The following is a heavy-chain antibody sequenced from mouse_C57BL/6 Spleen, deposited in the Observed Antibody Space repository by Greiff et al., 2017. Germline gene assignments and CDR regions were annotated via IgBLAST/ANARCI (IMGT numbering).Heavy chain of an antibody. CDR3: ARDRDGSSYGDAMDY. Sequence: VQLQQSGPELVKPGASVKISCKASGYSFTGYYMNWVKQSPEKSLEWIGEINPSTGGTTYNQKFKAKATLTVDKSSSTAYMQLKSLTSEDSAVYCCARDRDGSSYGDAMDYWGQGTSVTVSA. CDR2: INPSTGGT. D-gene: IGHD1-1*01. J-gene: IGHJ4*01. CDR1: GYSFTGYY. V-gene: IGHV1-42*01.